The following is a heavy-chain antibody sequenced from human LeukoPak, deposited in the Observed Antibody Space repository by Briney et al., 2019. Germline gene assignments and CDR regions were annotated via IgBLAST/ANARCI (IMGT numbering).Heavy chain of an antibody. J-gene: IGHJ4*02. CDR1: GFTFSSYA. CDR2: ISGSGGST. Sequence: PGGSLRLSCAASGFTFSSYAMSWVRQAPGKGLEWVSAISGSGGSTYYADSVKGRFTISRDNSKNTLYLQMNSLRAEDTAVYYCARDAALYGSGSYYTPEFDYWGQGTLVTVSS. V-gene: IGHV3-23*01. CDR3: ARDAALYGSGSYYTPEFDY. D-gene: IGHD3-10*01.